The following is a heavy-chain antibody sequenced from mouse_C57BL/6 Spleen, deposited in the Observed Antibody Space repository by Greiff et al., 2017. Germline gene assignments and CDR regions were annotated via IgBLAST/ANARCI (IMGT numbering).Heavy chain of an antibody. Sequence: VKLQESDAELVKPGASVKISCKVSGYTFTDHTIHWMKQRPEQGLEWIGYIYPRDGSTKYNEKFKGKATLTADKSSSTAYMQLNSLTSEDSAVDFCATKLGGYWYFDVWGTGTTVTVSS. CDR2: IYPRDGST. V-gene: IGHV1-78*01. J-gene: IGHJ1*03. D-gene: IGHD4-1*01. CDR1: GYTFTDHT. CDR3: ATKLGGYWYFDV.